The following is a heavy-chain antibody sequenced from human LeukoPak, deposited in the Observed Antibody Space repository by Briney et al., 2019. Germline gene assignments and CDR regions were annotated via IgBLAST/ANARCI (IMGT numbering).Heavy chain of an antibody. CDR3: ARESGIPYYFDY. J-gene: IGHJ4*02. CDR2: ISNDGNFK. Sequence: GGSLRLSCAASGFTFSSFPMHWVRQAPGKGLEWVAVISNDGNFKNFADSVKGRITVSRDNSKNTLYLQMNSLRAEDTAVYYCARESGIPYYFDYWGQGTLVTVSS. V-gene: IGHV3-30-3*01. D-gene: IGHD1-26*01. CDR1: GFTFSSFP.